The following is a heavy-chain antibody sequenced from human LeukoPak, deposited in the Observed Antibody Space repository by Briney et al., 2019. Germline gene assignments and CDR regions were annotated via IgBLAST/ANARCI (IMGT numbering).Heavy chain of an antibody. V-gene: IGHV3-48*02. D-gene: IGHD6-25*01. J-gene: IGHJ6*03. CDR3: ARARLRLYYMDV. Sequence: GGSLRPSCAASGFTFSSYSMNWVRQAPGKGLEWVSYISSSSSTIYYADSVKGRFTISRDNAKNSLYLQMNSLRDEDTAVYYCARARLRLYYMDVWGKGTTVTVSS. CDR2: ISSSSSTI. CDR1: GFTFSSYS.